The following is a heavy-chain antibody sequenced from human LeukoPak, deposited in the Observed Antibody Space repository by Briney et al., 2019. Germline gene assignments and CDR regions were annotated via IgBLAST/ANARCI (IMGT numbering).Heavy chain of an antibody. D-gene: IGHD2-15*01. CDR3: ARVRGILGYCSGGSCFFDAFDI. J-gene: IGHJ3*02. CDR2: IKQDGSEK. Sequence: GGPLRLSCPACGFTFSSYWMSWVRQAPGKGLEWVANIKQDGSEKYYVDSVKGRFTISRDNAKNSLYLQMNSLRAEDTAVYYCARVRGILGYCSGGSCFFDAFDIWGQGTMVTVSS. CDR1: GFTFSSYW. V-gene: IGHV3-7*01.